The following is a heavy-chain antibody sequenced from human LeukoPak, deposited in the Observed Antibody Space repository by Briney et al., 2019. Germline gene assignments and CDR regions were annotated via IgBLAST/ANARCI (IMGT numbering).Heavy chain of an antibody. J-gene: IGHJ4*02. D-gene: IGHD2-2*01. CDR2: ISAYNGNT. Sequence: ASVKVSCKASSYTFTSYGISWVRQAPGQGLEWMGWISAYNGNTNYAQKLQGRVTMTTDTSTSTAYMELRSLRSDDTAVYYCARATPRLGYCSSTSCYPYDYWGQGTLVTVSS. V-gene: IGHV1-18*01. CDR3: ARATPRLGYCSSTSCYPYDY. CDR1: SYTFTSYG.